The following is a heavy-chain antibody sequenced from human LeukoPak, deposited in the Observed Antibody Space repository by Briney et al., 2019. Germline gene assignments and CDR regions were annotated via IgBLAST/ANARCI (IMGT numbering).Heavy chain of an antibody. J-gene: IGHJ6*03. CDR3: ARVRPAAYYYYYMDV. CDR2: IYYSGST. V-gene: IGHV4-31*03. Sequence: SETLSPTCTVSGGPISSGGYYWSWIRQHPGKGLEWIGYIYYSGSTYYNPSLKSRVTISVDTPKNQFSLKLSSVTAADTAVYYCARVRPAAYYYYYMDVWGKGTTVTVSS. CDR1: GGPISSGGYY. D-gene: IGHD2-2*01.